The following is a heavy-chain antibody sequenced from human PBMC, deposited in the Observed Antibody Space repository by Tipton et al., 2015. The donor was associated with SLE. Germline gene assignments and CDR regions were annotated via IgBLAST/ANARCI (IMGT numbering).Heavy chain of an antibody. CDR3: ARGRGGEFLDY. CDR2: IWYYGSNK. J-gene: IGHJ4*02. V-gene: IGHV3-33*01. D-gene: IGHD3-16*01. CDR1: GFTFSTFA. Sequence: SLRLSCAASGFTFSTFAMHWVRQVPGKGRGWVAVIWYYGSNKFYADSVKGRFTISRDNSKNTVSLQMNSLRVEDTAVYFCARGRGGEFLDYWGQGTLVTVSS.